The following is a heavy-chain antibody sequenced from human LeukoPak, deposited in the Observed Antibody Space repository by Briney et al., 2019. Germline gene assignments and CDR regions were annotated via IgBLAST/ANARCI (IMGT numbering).Heavy chain of an antibody. CDR3: ARDGGSYSDY. J-gene: IGHJ4*02. V-gene: IGHV3-20*04. Sequence: GGSLRLSCAASGFTFDDYGMSWVRQAPGKGLEWVSGINWNGGSTGYADFVKGRFTISRDNAKNSLYLQMNSLRAEDTASYYCARDGGSYSDYWGQGTLVTVSS. CDR1: GFTFDDYG. D-gene: IGHD1-26*01. CDR2: INWNGGST.